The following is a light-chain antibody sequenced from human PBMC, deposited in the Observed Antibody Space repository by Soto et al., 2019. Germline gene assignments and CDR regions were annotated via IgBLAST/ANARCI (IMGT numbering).Light chain of an antibody. CDR2: DAS. CDR1: QDISTF. CDR3: QQYESLPLT. J-gene: IGKJ5*01. V-gene: IGKV1-33*01. Sequence: DIQLTQSPSFLSASVGDRVTITCRASQDISTFLAWYQQKPGKAPQLLIYDASDLETGVPSRFSGSGSGTGFTFTISSLQPEDFATYYCQQYESLPLTFGQGTRLEIK.